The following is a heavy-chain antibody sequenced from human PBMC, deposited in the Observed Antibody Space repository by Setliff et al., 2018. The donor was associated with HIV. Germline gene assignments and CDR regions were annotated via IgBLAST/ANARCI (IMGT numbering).Heavy chain of an antibody. V-gene: IGHV3-11*04. Sequence: PGGSLRLSCAASGFTFSDYYMTWIRQAPGKGLEWVSYISPNGNSMYYADSVKGRFTISRDNAKNSLYLQTNSLRAEDTALYYCAKDIIPAGLFHDLWGQGTLVTVSS. J-gene: IGHJ5*02. CDR3: AKDIIPAGLFHDL. D-gene: IGHD2-2*01. CDR2: ISPNGNSM. CDR1: GFTFSDYY.